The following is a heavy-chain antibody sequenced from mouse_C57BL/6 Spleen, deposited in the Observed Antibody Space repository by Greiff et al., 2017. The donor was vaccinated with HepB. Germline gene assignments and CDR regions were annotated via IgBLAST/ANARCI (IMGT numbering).Heavy chain of an antibody. J-gene: IGHJ3*01. CDR3: ARSLSPGSSYGFAY. CDR1: GYTFTSYW. CDR2: INPSSGYT. V-gene: IGHV1-7*01. D-gene: IGHD1-1*01. Sequence: VQLQQSGAELAKPGASVKLSCKASGYTFTSYWMHWVKQRPGQGLEWIGYINPSSGYTKYNQKFKDKVTLTADKSSSTAYMQLSSLTYEDSAVYYCARSLSPGSSYGFAYWGQGTLVTVAA.